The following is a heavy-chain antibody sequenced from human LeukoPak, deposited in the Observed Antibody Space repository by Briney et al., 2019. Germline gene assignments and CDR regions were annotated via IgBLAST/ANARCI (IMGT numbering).Heavy chain of an antibody. CDR2: ISWNSGSI. V-gene: IGHV3-9*01. Sequence: PGGSLRLSCAASGFTFDDYAMHWVRQAPGKGLEWVSGISWNSGSIGYADSVKGRFTISRDNAKNSLYLQMKSLRAEDTALYYCAKGYYYYYMDVWGKGTTVTVSS. CDR1: GFTFDDYA. CDR3: AKGYYYYYMDV. J-gene: IGHJ6*03.